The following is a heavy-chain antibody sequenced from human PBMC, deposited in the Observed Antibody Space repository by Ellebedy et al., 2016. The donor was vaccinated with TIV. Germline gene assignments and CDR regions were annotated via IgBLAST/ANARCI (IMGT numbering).Heavy chain of an antibody. Sequence: ASVKVSCKTSGYTFTDHHMHWVRQAPGQGLEWMGWINPNTGGTNYAQRFQDWVTMTRDTSISTVYMELSSLRSDDPAVYYCVRDGYRYAYDYWGQGTLVTVSS. CDR2: INPNTGGT. V-gene: IGHV1-2*04. D-gene: IGHD5-18*01. J-gene: IGHJ4*02. CDR1: GYTFTDHH. CDR3: VRDGYRYAYDY.